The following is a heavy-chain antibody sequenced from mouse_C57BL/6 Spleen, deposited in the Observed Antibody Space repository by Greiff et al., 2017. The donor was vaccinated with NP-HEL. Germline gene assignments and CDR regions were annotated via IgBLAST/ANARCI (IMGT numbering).Heavy chain of an antibody. CDR3: SRTARIKY. J-gene: IGHJ2*01. CDR1: GYSITSGYG. CDR2: ISYSGRT. Sequence: EVKLQESGPGLVKPSQSLSLTCTVSGYSITSGYGWNWIRQFPGNKLEWMGYISYSGRTNYNPALKSTISITRDTSKNQFFLQLNSVTTEDTATYYWSRTARIKYWGQGTTLTVSS. D-gene: IGHD3-3*01. V-gene: IGHV3-2*02.